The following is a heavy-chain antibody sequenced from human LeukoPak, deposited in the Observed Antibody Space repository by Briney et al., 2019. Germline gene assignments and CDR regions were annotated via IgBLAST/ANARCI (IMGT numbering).Heavy chain of an antibody. CDR3: ATDVYSGSYGAFDI. D-gene: IGHD1-26*01. Sequence: ASVKVSCKASGYTFTSYGISWVRQAPGQGLEWMGWINPNSGGTNYAQKFQGRVTMTEDTSTDTAYMELSSLRSEDTAVYYCATDVYSGSYGAFDIWGQGTMVTVSS. CDR2: INPNSGGT. J-gene: IGHJ3*02. CDR1: GYTFTSYG. V-gene: IGHV1-18*01.